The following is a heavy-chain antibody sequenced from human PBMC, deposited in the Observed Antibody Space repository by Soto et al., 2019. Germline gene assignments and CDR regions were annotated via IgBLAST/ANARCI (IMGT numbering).Heavy chain of an antibody. Sequence: GGSLRLSCASSGFTFSSYSMNWVRQAPGKGLEWVSYISSSSSTIYYADSVKGRFTISRDNAKNSLYLQMNSLRDEDTAVYYCARVDMTTVTTTSFDYWGQGTLVTVSS. CDR2: ISSSSSTI. D-gene: IGHD4-17*01. J-gene: IGHJ4*02. CDR3: ARVDMTTVTTTSFDY. V-gene: IGHV3-48*02. CDR1: GFTFSSYS.